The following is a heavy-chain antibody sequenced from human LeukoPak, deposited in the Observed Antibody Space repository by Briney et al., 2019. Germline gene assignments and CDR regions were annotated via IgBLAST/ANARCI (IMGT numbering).Heavy chain of an antibody. CDR2: IIPIFGTA. CDR3: AIPGYGFWSGYYTHFDY. CDR1: GGTFSSYA. Sequence: ASVKVSCKASGGTFSSYAISWVRQAPGQGLEWMGGIIPIFGTANYAQKFQGRVTITADESTSTAYMELSSLRSEDTAVYYCAIPGYGFWSGYYTHFDYWGQGTLVTVSS. D-gene: IGHD3-3*01. J-gene: IGHJ4*02. V-gene: IGHV1-69*13.